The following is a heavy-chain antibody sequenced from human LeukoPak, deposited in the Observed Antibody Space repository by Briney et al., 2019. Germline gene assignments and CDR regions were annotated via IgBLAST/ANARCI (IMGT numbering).Heavy chain of an antibody. Sequence: SETLSLTCTVSGGSISSGGYYWSWIRQHPGKGLEWIGYICYSGSTYYNPSLKSRVTISVDTSKNQFSLKLSSVTAADTAVYYCARVQALTTVTIYYFDYWGQGTLVTVSS. CDR2: ICYSGST. D-gene: IGHD4-17*01. V-gene: IGHV4-31*03. J-gene: IGHJ4*02. CDR1: GGSISSGGYY. CDR3: ARVQALTTVTIYYFDY.